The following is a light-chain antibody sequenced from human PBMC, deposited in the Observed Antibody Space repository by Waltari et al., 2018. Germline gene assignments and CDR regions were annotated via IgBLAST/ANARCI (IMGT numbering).Light chain of an antibody. CDR2: GNN. Sequence: QSVLTQPPSASGPPGQRVTIPCSGSTSNIRGNSVTWYRRSPGTAPNPLILGNNQRPSGAPDRFSGAKSGTSASLAISGLQSEDEAHYYCAAWDDGLNGWVFGGGTKLTVL. J-gene: IGLJ3*02. V-gene: IGLV1-44*01. CDR1: TSNIRGNS. CDR3: AAWDDGLNGWV.